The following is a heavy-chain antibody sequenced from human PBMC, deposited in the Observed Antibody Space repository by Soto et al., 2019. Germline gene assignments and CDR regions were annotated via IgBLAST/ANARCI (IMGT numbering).Heavy chain of an antibody. CDR2: ISDSGATT. D-gene: IGHD6-19*01. CDR1: GFPFGENA. J-gene: IGHJ4*02. V-gene: IGHV3-23*01. CDR3: AKEDTSSGSLDY. Sequence: GGSLRLSCAASGFPFGENAMSWVRQAPGEGLEWVSGISDSGATTYYADSVRGRFTISRDNSKNTLYLQMKSLRAEDSASYYCAKEDTSSGSLDYWGQGALVNVSS.